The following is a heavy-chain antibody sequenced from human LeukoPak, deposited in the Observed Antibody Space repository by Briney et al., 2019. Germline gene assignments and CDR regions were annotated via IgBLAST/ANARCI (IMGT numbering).Heavy chain of an antibody. D-gene: IGHD4-17*01. CDR3: AKVTWKYGDESPDC. CDR1: GFSFTYYA. V-gene: IGHV3-23*01. CDR2: ISGSGDST. J-gene: IGHJ4*02. Sequence: GGSLRLSCAASGFSFTYYAMSWVRQAPGKGLEWVSAISGSGDSTYYADSVKVRFTISRDNSKNTLYLQMNSLRAEDTAVYYCAKVTWKYGDESPDCWGQGTLVTVSS.